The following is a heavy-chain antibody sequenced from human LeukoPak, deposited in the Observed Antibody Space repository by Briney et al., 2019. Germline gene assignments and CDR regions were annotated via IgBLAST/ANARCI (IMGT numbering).Heavy chain of an antibody. Sequence: GGSLRLSCAASEFTFSSYSMNWVRQAPGKGLEWISYISSAGIAIYYADSVMGRFTISRDNAKNSLYLQMNSLRGDDTAVYYCARSGYYGSGSYYSLNGFDSWGQGTLVTVSS. J-gene: IGHJ5*01. V-gene: IGHV3-48*01. CDR3: ARSGYYGSGSYYSLNGFDS. CDR2: ISSAGIAI. CDR1: EFTFSSYS. D-gene: IGHD3-10*01.